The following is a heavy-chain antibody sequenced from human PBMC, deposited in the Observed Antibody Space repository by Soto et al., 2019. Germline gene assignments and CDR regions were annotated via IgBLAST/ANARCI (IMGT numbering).Heavy chain of an antibody. D-gene: IGHD3-22*01. CDR2: VYPGDSDT. CDR1: GYTFTNYW. CDR3: ARFNDDGCYSKFDY. Sequence: GESLKISCKASGYTFTNYWIAWVRQMPGKGLEWMGIVYPGDSDTRYSPSFQAQVTIAADKSINTAYLHWSSLEASDTALYYCARFNDDGCYSKFDYWGQGTLVTVSS. J-gene: IGHJ4*02. V-gene: IGHV5-51*01.